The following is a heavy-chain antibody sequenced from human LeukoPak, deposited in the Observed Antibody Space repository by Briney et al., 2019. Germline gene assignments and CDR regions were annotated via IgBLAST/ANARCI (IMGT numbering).Heavy chain of an antibody. CDR3: ARVFVYYYDSSGYYGAPQNWFDP. CDR1: GGTFSSYA. CDR2: ISAYNGNT. Sequence: ASVTVSCTASGGTFSSYAISWVRQAPGQGLEWMGWISAYNGNTNYAQKLQGRVTMTTDTSTSTAYMELRSLRSDDTAVYYCARVFVYYYDSSGYYGAPQNWFDPWGQGTLVTVSS. V-gene: IGHV1-18*01. D-gene: IGHD3-22*01. J-gene: IGHJ5*02.